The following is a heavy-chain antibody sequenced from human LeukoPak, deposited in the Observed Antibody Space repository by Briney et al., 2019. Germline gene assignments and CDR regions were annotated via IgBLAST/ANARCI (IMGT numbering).Heavy chain of an antibody. V-gene: IGHV1-69*13. CDR2: IIPIFGTA. D-gene: IGHD2-15*01. J-gene: IGHJ6*02. CDR1: GGTFSSYA. Sequence: SVTVSCKASGGTFSSYAISWVRQAPGQGLEWMGGIIPIFGTANYAQKFQGRVTITADESTSTAYMELSSLRSEDTAVYYCASSIVVVVTADYYYYYGMDVWGQGTTVTVSS. CDR3: ASSIVVVVTADYYYYYGMDV.